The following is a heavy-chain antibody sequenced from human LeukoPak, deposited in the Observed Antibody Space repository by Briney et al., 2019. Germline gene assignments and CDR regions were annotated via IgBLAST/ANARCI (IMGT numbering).Heavy chain of an antibody. Sequence: PSETLSLTCAVYGGSFSGYYWSWIRQPPGKGLEWIGEINHSGSTNYNPSLKSRVTISVDTSKNQVSLKLSSVTAADTAVYYCARGITNYYYYYYMDVWGKGTTVTVSS. CDR3: ARGITNYYYYYYMDV. V-gene: IGHV4-34*01. CDR2: INHSGST. D-gene: IGHD3-10*01. J-gene: IGHJ6*03. CDR1: GGSFSGYY.